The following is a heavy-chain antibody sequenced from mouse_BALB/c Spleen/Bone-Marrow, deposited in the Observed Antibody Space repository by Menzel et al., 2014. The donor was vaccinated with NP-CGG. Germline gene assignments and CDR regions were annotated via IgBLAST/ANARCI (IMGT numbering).Heavy chain of an antibody. Sequence: EVMLVESGGGLVQPGGSRKLSCAASGFTFSSFGMHWVRQAPEKGLEWIAYISSDSGAIFYADTVKGRFTISRDNPKNTLFLQMTSLRSEDTAIYFCTRGGNWEDFDYWGQGTLSQSPQ. J-gene: IGHJ2*01. CDR2: ISSDSGAI. CDR1: GFTFSSFG. V-gene: IGHV5-17*02. D-gene: IGHD4-1*01. CDR3: TRGGNWEDFDY.